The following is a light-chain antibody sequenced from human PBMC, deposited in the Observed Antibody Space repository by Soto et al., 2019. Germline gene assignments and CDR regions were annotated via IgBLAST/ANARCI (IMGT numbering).Light chain of an antibody. Sequence: SSELTQPPSVSVAPGSTATSTCGGDISGSKPVHWYQRRPGQAPVLVVYDDSDRPSGIPERFSGSNSGNAATLTIARVEAGDEADYYCQVWSSSGDHPVFGGGTKLTVL. CDR2: DDS. J-gene: IGLJ3*02. V-gene: IGLV3-21*02. CDR3: QVWSSSGDHPV. CDR1: ISGSKP.